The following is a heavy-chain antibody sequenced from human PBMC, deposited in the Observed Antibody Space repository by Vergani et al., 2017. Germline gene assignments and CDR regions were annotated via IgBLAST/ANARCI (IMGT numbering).Heavy chain of an antibody. D-gene: IGHD5-18*01. V-gene: IGHV3-33*01. CDR2: IWYDGSNK. CDR1: GYTFSSYG. Sequence: QVQLAQSGAEVKKPGASVKVSCKAAGYTFSSYGMHWVRQAPGKGLEWVAVIWYDGSNKYYADSVKGRFTISRDNSKNTLYLQMNSLRAEDTAVYYCARCPSGTAMAADSYYMDVWGKGTTVTVSS. CDR3: ARCPSGTAMAADSYYMDV. J-gene: IGHJ6*03.